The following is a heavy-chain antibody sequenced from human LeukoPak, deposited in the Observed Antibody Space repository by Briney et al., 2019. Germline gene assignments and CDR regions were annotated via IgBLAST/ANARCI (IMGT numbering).Heavy chain of an antibody. CDR3: ARVLMSPNQLLLYDAFDI. D-gene: IGHD2-15*01. V-gene: IGHV4-59*01. Sequence: PSETLSLTCTVSGGSISSYYWSWIRQPPGKGLEWIGYIYYSGSTNYNPSLKSRVTISVDTSKNQFSLKLSSVTAADTAVYYCARVLMSPNQLLLYDAFDIWGQGTMVTVSS. J-gene: IGHJ3*02. CDR2: IYYSGST. CDR1: GGSISSYY.